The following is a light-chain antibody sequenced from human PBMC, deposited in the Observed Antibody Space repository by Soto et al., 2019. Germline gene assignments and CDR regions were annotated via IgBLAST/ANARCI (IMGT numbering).Light chain of an antibody. CDR2: AAS. V-gene: IGKV1-39*01. CDR3: QQSYSFPYT. Sequence: DIQMTQSPSSLSASVGDRVTITCRPSQTISNYLNWYQQKPGKAPKFLIYAASTLQNGVPSRFSGRTSGSDFTPTINGLQPEDLATYYCQQSYSFPYTSGHGTNLEI. CDR1: QTISNY. J-gene: IGKJ2*01.